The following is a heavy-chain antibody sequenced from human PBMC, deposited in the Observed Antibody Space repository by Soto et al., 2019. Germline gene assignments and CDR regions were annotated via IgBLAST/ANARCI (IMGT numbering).Heavy chain of an antibody. CDR2: IYYSGST. J-gene: IGHJ5*02. CDR1: GGFIRSYY. Sequence: PETLSVTNTVSGGFIRSYYWSWIRQPPGKGLEWIGYIYYSGSTNYNPSLKSRVTISVDTSKNQFSLKLSSVTAADTAVYYCARGTRSGEPWARFDPWGHGTLVTVS. CDR3: ARGTRSGEPWARFDP. D-gene: IGHD6-19*01. V-gene: IGHV4-59*01.